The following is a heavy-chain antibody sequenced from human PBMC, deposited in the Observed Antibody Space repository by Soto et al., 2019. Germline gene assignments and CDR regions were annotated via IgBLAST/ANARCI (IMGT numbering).Heavy chain of an antibody. V-gene: IGHV4-31*03. Sequence: SETLSLTCTVSGGSISSGGYYWSWIRQHPGKGLEWIGYIYYSGSTYYNPSLKSRVTISVDTSKNQFSLKLSSVTAADTTVYYCARVRGGWGYWFDPWGQGTLVTSPQ. D-gene: IGHD3-10*01. CDR2: IYYSGST. J-gene: IGHJ5*02. CDR1: GGSISSGGYY. CDR3: ARVRGGWGYWFDP.